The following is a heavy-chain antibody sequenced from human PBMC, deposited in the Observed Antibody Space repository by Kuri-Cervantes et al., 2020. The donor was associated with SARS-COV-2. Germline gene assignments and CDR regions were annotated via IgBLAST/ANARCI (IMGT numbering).Heavy chain of an antibody. V-gene: IGHV3-30*03. CDR3: ARDEFRDIVVVPAAPSFDY. CDR1: GFTFSSYG. CDR2: ISYDGSNK. J-gene: IGHJ4*02. D-gene: IGHD2-2*01. Sequence: LSLTCAASGFTFSSYGMHWVRQAPGKGLEWVAVISYDGSNKYYADSVKGRFTISRDNSKNTLYLQMNSLRAEDTAVYYCARDEFRDIVVVPAAPSFDYWGQGTLVTVSS.